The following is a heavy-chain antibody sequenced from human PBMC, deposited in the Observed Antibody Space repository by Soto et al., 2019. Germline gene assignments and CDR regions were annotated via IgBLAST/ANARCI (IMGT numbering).Heavy chain of an antibody. V-gene: IGHV3-20*04. CDR2: VNWNGGST. J-gene: IGHJ4*02. CDR1: GVTFDDYG. Sequence: GGSLRLSCAASGVTFDDYGVSWARQAPGKGLEWVSGVNWNGGSTGYADSVKGRFTISRDNAKNSLYLQMNSLRAEDTAFYYCVRGASLNFDYWGQGTLVTVSS. CDR3: VRGASLNFDY. D-gene: IGHD1-26*01.